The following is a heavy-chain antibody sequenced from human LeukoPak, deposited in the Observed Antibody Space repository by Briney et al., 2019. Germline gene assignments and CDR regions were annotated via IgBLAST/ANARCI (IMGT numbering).Heavy chain of an antibody. D-gene: IGHD3-16*01. J-gene: IGHJ5*02. CDR3: ARGSRGGYNWFDP. Sequence: PSETLSLTCTVSGGSISSSYWNWMRQPPGKGLEWIGDIYNSGTTDYNPSLKSRVTISVDTSKNQFSLRLNSVTAADTALYYCARGSRGGYNWFDPWGQGTLVIVSS. V-gene: IGHV4-59*01. CDR1: GGSISSSY. CDR2: IYNSGTT.